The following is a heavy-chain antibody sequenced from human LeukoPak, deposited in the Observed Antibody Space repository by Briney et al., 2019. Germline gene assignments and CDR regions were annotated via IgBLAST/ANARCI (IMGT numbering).Heavy chain of an antibody. CDR3: AREFCSGGSCRAAFDI. V-gene: IGHV3-21*01. J-gene: IGHJ3*02. CDR1: GFTFSSYS. Sequence: GGSLRLSCAASGFTFSSYSMNWVRQAPGKGLEWVSSISSSSSYIYYADSVKGRFTISRDNAKNSLYLQMNSPRAEDTAVYYCAREFCSGGSCRAAFDIWGQGTMVTVSS. CDR2: ISSSSSYI. D-gene: IGHD2-15*01.